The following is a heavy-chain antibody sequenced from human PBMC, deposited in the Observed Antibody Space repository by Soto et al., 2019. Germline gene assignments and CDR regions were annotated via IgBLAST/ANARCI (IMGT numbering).Heavy chain of an antibody. Sequence: ASVKVSCKASGYTFTSYDINWVRQATGQGLEWMGWMNPNSGNTGYAQKFQGRVTMTRNTSISTAYMELSSLRSEDTAVYYCARARGYCSSTSCLSDYWGQGTLVTVSS. CDR2: MNPNSGNT. D-gene: IGHD2-2*01. J-gene: IGHJ4*02. V-gene: IGHV1-8*01. CDR3: ARARGYCSSTSCLSDY. CDR1: GYTFTSYD.